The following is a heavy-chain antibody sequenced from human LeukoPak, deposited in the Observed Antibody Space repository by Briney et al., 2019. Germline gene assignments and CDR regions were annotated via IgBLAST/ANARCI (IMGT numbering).Heavy chain of an antibody. CDR2: IYYSGST. D-gene: IGHD1-26*01. CDR1: GGSISSSSYY. V-gene: IGHV4-39*01. Sequence: KPSETLSLTCTVSGGSISSSSYYWGWIRQPPGKGPEWIGSIYYSGSTYYNPSLKSRVNMSVDTSKNQFPLTLSSVTAADTAVYYCARRFVALGAFDFWGQGTLVTVSS. CDR3: ARRFVALGAFDF. J-gene: IGHJ4*02.